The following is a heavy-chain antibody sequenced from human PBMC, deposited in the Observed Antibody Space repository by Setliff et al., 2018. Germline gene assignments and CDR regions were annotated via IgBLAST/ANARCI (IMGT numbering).Heavy chain of an antibody. V-gene: IGHV3-15*01. Sequence: WIRQSPGKGLEWVGRIKSKSEGEARDYAAPVKGRFTISRDDSKQIVYLQMNSLKIEDTAVYYCSTGPRDSRNYLNWIGHWGQGALVTVSS. D-gene: IGHD3-22*01. CDR3: STGPRDSRNYLNWIGH. J-gene: IGHJ5*02. CDR2: IKSKSEGEAR.